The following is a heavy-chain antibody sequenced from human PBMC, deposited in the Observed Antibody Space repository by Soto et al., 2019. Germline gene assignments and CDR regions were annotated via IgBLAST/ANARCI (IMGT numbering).Heavy chain of an antibody. CDR1: GGSISSSSYY. J-gene: IGHJ5*02. Sequence: QLQLQESGPGLVKPSETLSLTCTVSGGSISSSSYYWGWIRQPPGKGLEWIGSIYYSGSTYYNPSLTSRVTISVDTSKNQFSLKLSSVTAADTAVYYCARRELLWFGRDAGWFDPWGQGTLVTVSS. D-gene: IGHD3-10*01. CDR2: IYYSGST. CDR3: ARRELLWFGRDAGWFDP. V-gene: IGHV4-39*01.